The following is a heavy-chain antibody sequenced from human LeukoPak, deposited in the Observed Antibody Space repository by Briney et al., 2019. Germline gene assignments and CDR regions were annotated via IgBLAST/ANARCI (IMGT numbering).Heavy chain of an antibody. J-gene: IGHJ2*01. Sequence: PSETLSLTCTVSSGSISSSSYYWGWIRQPPGKGLEWIGSSYYSGSTYYNPSLKSRVTISVDTSKNQFSLKLSSVTAADPAVYFCARLVTINTVTTARYWYFDLWGRGTLVTVSS. V-gene: IGHV4-39*01. D-gene: IGHD4-17*01. CDR1: SGSISSSSYY. CDR2: SYYSGST. CDR3: ARLVTINTVTTARYWYFDL.